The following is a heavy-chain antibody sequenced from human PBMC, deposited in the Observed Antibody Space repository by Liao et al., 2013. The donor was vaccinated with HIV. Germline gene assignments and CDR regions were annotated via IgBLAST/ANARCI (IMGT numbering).Heavy chain of an antibody. J-gene: IGHJ3*02. CDR1: GGSITSFSNY. V-gene: IGHV4-39*07. CDR3: ARGAGYSYGRRMDI. Sequence: QLQMQESGPGLVKPSETLSLTCAVSGGSITSFSNYWAWIRQPPGKGLEWIGTVYYGGTSYYTPSLKGRVTMSVDTSKNQVSLKMTSVTAADTAVYYCARGAGYSYGRRMDIWGQGTMVTVSS. D-gene: IGHD5-18*01. CDR2: VYYGGTS.